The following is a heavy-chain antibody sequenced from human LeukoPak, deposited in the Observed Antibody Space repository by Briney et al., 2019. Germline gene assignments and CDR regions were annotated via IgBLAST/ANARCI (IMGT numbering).Heavy chain of an antibody. CDR1: GFTFSSYW. V-gene: IGHV3-74*01. Sequence: PGGSLRLSCAASGFTFSSYWMHWVRQAPGKGLVWVSRIKTDGSNTNYADSVKGRFTISRDNSKNTLYLQMNSLRAEDTAVYYCAKGREVVGPQYYFDYWGQGTLVTVSS. CDR3: AKGREVVGPQYYFDY. J-gene: IGHJ4*02. CDR2: IKTDGSNT. D-gene: IGHD2-15*01.